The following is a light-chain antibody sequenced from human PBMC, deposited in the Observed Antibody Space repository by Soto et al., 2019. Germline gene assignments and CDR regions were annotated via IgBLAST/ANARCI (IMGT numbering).Light chain of an antibody. V-gene: IGKV1-39*01. CDR3: QQSYSTPWT. CDR1: QSISSY. CDR2: AAS. J-gene: IGKJ1*01. Sequence: DIQMTQSPSSLSASVGDRVTITCRASQSISSYLNWYQQNPGKAPKLLIYAASSLQSGVPSRFSGSGSGTDFTLTISSLQPEYFATYYCQQSYSTPWTFGQGTKVEIK.